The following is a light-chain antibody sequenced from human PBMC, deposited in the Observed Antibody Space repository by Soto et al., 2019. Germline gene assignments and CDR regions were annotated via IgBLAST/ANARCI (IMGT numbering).Light chain of an antibody. CDR2: DAS. J-gene: IGKJ4*01. V-gene: IGKV3-11*01. Sequence: EIVLTQSPATLSSFPGDRVTLSCRASQSVSSYLAWYQHKPGQAPRLLIYDASNRATGIPARFSGSGSGTDFTLTISSLEPEDFGVYYCHQRSGWPRTFGGGT. CDR3: HQRSGWPRT. CDR1: QSVSSY.